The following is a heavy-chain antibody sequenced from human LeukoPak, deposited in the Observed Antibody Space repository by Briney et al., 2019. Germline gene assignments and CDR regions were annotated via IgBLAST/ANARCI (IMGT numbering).Heavy chain of an antibody. CDR2: IFHGGSS. D-gene: IGHD2-15*01. V-gene: IGHV4-30-2*01. CDR3: ARGFDDYYAASGATWVYFDY. Sequence: SQTLSLTCDVSGGSVSSADYSWSWIRQPPGKGLEWIGFIFHGGSSYYNPSLKSRVTISIYRSKNQFSLELNSVTAADTAVYYCARGFDDYYAASGATWVYFDYWGQGSLVTVSS. CDR1: GGSVSSADYS. J-gene: IGHJ4*02.